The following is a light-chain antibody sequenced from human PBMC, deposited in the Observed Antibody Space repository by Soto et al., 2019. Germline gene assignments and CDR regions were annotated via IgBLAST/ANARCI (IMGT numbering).Light chain of an antibody. CDR3: SSYAGSNNYV. V-gene: IGLV2-8*01. J-gene: IGLJ1*01. Sequence: QSALTQPPSASGSPGQSVTISCTGTSSDVGGYNYVSWYQQHPGKAPKLMIYDVSKRPSGVPDRVSGSKSGNTAYLTVSGLQAEDEADYYCSSYAGSNNYVFGTGTKLTVL. CDR2: DVS. CDR1: SSDVGGYNY.